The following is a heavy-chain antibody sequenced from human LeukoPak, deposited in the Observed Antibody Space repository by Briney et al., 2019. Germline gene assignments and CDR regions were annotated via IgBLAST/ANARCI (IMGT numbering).Heavy chain of an antibody. Sequence: GGSLRLSCAASGFTFSSYSMNWVRLAPGKGLEWVANIKEDGTETYYVDSVKGRFTISRDNAKNSLYLQMNSLRVEDTAVYYCAKEGRSLQTYWGQGTLVTVSS. CDR2: IKEDGTET. V-gene: IGHV3-7*03. D-gene: IGHD5-24*01. CDR3: AKEGRSLQTY. CDR1: GFTFSSYS. J-gene: IGHJ4*02.